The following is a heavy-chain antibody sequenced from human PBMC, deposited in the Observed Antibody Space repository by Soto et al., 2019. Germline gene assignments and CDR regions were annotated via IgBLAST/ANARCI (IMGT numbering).Heavy chain of an antibody. CDR1: GFTFSSYA. V-gene: IGHV3-30-3*01. CDR2: ISYDGSNK. CDR3: ASGQQHLDY. J-gene: IGHJ4*02. Sequence: QVQLVESGGGVVQPGRSLRLSCAASGFTFSSYAMHWVRQAPGKGLKWVAVISYDGSNKYYADSVKGRFTISRDNSKNTLYLQMNSLRAEVTAVYYCASGQQHLDYWGQGTLVTVSS. D-gene: IGHD6-13*01.